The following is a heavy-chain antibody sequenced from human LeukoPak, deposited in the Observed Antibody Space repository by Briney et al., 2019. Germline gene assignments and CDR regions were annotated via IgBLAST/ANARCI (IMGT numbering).Heavy chain of an antibody. Sequence: PSETLFLTCTVSGGSISSGDYYWSWIRQPPGKGLEWIGYIYYSGSTYYNPSLKSRVTISVDTSKNQFSLKLSSVTAADTAVYYCARAIPLWFGELFGWFDPWGQGTLVTVSS. CDR2: IYYSGST. CDR1: GGSISSGDYY. J-gene: IGHJ5*02. CDR3: ARAIPLWFGELFGWFDP. D-gene: IGHD3-10*01. V-gene: IGHV4-30-4*01.